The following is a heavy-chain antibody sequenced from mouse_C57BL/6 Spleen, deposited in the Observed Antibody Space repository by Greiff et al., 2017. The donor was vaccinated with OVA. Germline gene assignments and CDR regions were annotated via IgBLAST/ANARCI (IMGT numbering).Heavy chain of an antibody. V-gene: IGHV1-15*01. D-gene: IGHD2-2*01. J-gene: IGHJ2*01. CDR2: IDPETGGT. Sequence: VQLQQSGAELVRPGASVTLSCKASGYTFTDYEMHWVKQTPVHGLEWIGAIDPETGGTAYNQKFKGKAILTADKSSSTAYMELRSLTSEDSAVYYCTRFSPMVTRDYWGQGTTLTVSS. CDR3: TRFSPMVTRDY. CDR1: GYTFTDYE.